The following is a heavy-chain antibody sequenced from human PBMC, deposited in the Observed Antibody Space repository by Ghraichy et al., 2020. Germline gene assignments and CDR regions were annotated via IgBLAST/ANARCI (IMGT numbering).Heavy chain of an antibody. CDR1: GGSFSGYY. J-gene: IGHJ6*02. CDR3: ARASIRDGMDV. Sequence: SETLSLTCGVYGGSFSGYYWTWIRQPPGKGLEWIGQITKSGGTNYNPSLKSHVTISVDTSKKQFSLKLRSVTAADTAVYFCARASIRDGMDVWGQGTTVTVSS. CDR2: ITKSGGT. D-gene: IGHD5-12*01. V-gene: IGHV4-34*01.